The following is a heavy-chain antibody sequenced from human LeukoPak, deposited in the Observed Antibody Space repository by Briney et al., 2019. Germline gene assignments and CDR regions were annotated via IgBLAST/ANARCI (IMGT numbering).Heavy chain of an antibody. CDR1: GGSISSSNW. Sequence: SETLSLTCAVSGGSISSSNWWSWVRQPPGKGLEWIGEIYHSGSTNYNPSLKSRVTISVDKSKNQFSLKLSSVTAADTAVYYCARRYDSSGYYPNWFDPWGQGTLVTVSS. CDR3: ARRYDSSGYYPNWFDP. J-gene: IGHJ5*02. D-gene: IGHD3-22*01. V-gene: IGHV4-4*02. CDR2: IYHSGST.